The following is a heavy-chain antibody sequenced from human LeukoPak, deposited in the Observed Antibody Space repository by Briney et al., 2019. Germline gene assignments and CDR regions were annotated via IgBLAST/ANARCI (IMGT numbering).Heavy chain of an antibody. CDR1: GFTFSSYE. D-gene: IGHD3-22*01. V-gene: IGHV3-48*03. J-gene: IGHJ3*02. CDR2: MTSSGNTI. CDR3: ARVDDSSNAFYI. Sequence: PGGSLRLSCAASGFTFSSYEMTWVRQAPGGGLEWVSYMTSSGNTIHYADSVKGRFTISRDNAQKSLYLQMNSLRAEDTAVYYCARVDDSSNAFYIWGQGTMVTVSS.